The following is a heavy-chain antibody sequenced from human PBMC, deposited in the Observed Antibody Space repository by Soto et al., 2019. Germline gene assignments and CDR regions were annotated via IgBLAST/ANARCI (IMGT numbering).Heavy chain of an antibody. J-gene: IGHJ6*02. CDR1: GGTFSSYA. CDR2: IIPIFGTA. D-gene: IGHD3-22*01. Sequence: SVKVSCKASGGTFSSYAISWVRQAPGQGLEWMGGIIPIFGTANYAQKFQGRVTITADKSTSTAYMELSSLRSEDTAVYYCARDDSSGYYYGYYYYGMDVCGQGTTVTVAS. CDR3: ARDDSSGYYYGYYYYGMDV. V-gene: IGHV1-69*06.